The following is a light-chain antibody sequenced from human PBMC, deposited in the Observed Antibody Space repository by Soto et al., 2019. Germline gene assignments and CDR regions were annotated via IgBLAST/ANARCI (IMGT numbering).Light chain of an antibody. J-gene: IGKJ4*01. CDR2: DAS. V-gene: IGKV3-20*01. CDR3: QHFSSYTLT. CDR1: QTVRNNY. Sequence: EFLLTQSPGTLSLSPGERATLSLRASQTVRNNYLAWYQQKPGQAPRLLIYDASSRDTGIQDRFSGGGSGTDFTLTISRLEPEDFAVYYRQHFSSYTLTFGGGTKVDIK.